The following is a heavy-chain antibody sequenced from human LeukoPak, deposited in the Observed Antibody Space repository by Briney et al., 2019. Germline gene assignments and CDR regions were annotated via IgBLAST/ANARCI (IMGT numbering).Heavy chain of an antibody. CDR2: IASGFQT. D-gene: IGHD5-18*01. Sequence: GGSLRLSCTASGFTLGSHDMHWVRQTTGEGLEWVAAIASGFQTFYSGSVKGRFTVSREDAKNSLYLQMNSLRAGDTAVYYCVREARGYHYTYFDYWGQGTLVTVSS. V-gene: IGHV3-13*01. J-gene: IGHJ4*02. CDR3: VREARGYHYTYFDY. CDR1: GFTLGSHD.